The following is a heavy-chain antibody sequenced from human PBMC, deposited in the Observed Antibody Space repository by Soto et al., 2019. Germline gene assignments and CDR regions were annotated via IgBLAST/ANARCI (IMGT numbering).Heavy chain of an antibody. Sequence: SETLSLTCSVSGGSISSGYYYWSWIRQPPGKGLEWIGNIYYSGNTYYNPSLKSRLIISIDTSKNQFSLKVCSVTAADSTVYYCASTSLYGIDVWGQGTTVTVSS. V-gene: IGHV4-30-4*01. CDR3: ASTSLYGIDV. J-gene: IGHJ6*02. CDR2: IYYSGNT. CDR1: GGSISSGYYY.